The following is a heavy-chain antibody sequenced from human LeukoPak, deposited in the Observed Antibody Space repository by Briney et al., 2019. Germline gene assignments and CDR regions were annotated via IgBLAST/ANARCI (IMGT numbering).Heavy chain of an antibody. CDR1: GFTFSNFW. CDR3: AKSGDSSGYYPTFDY. J-gene: IGHJ4*02. V-gene: IGHV3-7*03. Sequence: GGSLRLSCTASGFTFSNFWMGWVRQAPGKGLEWVANIKQDETEKFYLGSVKGRFTISRDNAKNSLYLQMNSLRVEDTALYYCAKSGDSSGYYPTFDYWGQGTLVTVSS. CDR2: IKQDETEK. D-gene: IGHD3-22*01.